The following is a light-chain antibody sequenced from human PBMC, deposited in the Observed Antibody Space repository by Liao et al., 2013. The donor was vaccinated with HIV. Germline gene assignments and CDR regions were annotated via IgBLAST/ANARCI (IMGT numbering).Light chain of an antibody. J-gene: IGLJ1*01. Sequence: SYELTQPPSVSVSPGQTANITCSGQRLGNKWTSWYQQRPGQSPILVIYDDMKRPSGIPERFSASKSGHTATLTISGAQAMDEADYYCQAWDSSTVVFGTGTKVTVL. CDR3: QAWDSSTVV. V-gene: IGLV3-1*01. CDR1: RLGNKW. CDR2: DDM.